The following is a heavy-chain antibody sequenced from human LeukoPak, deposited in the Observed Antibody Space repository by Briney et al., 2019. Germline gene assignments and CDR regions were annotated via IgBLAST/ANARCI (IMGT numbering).Heavy chain of an antibody. CDR2: ISSSGSTI. J-gene: IGHJ4*02. V-gene: IGHV3-48*03. CDR1: GFTFRSYE. D-gene: IGHD3-22*01. CDR3: ARAPTTSGYYYEIDY. Sequence: GGSLRLSCAASGFTFRSYEMNWVRQAPGKGLEWVSYISSSGSTIYYADSVKGRFTISRDNAKNSLYLQMNSLRDEDTAVYYCARAPTTSGYYYEIDYWGQGTLVTVSS.